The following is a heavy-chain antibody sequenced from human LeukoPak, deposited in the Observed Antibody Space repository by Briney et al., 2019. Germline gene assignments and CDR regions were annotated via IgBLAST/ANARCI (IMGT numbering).Heavy chain of an antibody. J-gene: IGHJ6*03. V-gene: IGHV4-34*01. D-gene: IGHD6-13*01. CDR2: VNHSGST. CDR3: ARGEAAAGPMDYMDV. Sequence: PSETLSLTCAVYGGSFSGYYWSRIRQPPGKGLEWIGEVNHSGSTNYNPSLKSRVTMSVDTSKNQFSLKLSSVTAADTAVYYCARGEAAAGPMDYMDVWDTGATVTVSS. CDR1: GGSFSGYY.